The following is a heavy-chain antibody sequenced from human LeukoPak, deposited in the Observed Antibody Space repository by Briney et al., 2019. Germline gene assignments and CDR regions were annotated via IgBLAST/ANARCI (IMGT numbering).Heavy chain of an antibody. CDR1: GFTFGDYA. CDR3: TRDPPWGAAADYYYYMDV. V-gene: IGHV3-49*04. J-gene: IGHJ6*03. Sequence: PGGSLRLSCTASGFTFGDYAMSWVRQAPGKGLEWVGFIRSKAYGGTTEYAASVKGRFTISRDDSKSIAYLQMNSLKTEDTAVYYCTRDPPWGAAADYYYYMDVWGKGTTVTVSS. D-gene: IGHD6-13*01. CDR2: IRSKAYGGTT.